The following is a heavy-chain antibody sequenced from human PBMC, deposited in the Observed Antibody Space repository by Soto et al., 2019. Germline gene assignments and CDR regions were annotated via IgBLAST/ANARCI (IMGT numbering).Heavy chain of an antibody. CDR2: ICHSGST. D-gene: IGHD3-10*01. CDR1: GGSISSGGYS. CDR3: ATLLPRGLLWCGELLSGPYSDY. J-gene: IGHJ4*02. V-gene: IGHV4-30-2*02. Sequence: SETLSLTCAVSGGSISSGGYSWSWIRQPPGKGLEWIGYICHSGSTYYNPSLKRRVTISVDRSKNQFSLKLSSVTAADTAVYYCATLLPRGLLWCGELLSGPYSDYWGQGTLVTVSS.